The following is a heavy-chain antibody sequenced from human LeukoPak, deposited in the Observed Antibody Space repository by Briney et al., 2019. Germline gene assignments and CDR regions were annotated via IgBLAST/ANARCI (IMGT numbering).Heavy chain of an antibody. Sequence: SETLSLTCAVYGGSFSGYYWSWIRQPPGKGLEWIGEINHSGSTNYNPSLKSRVTISVDTSKNQFSLKLSSVTAADTAVYYCARDCSSTSCYFYYYGMDVWGKGTTATVSS. CDR2: INHSGST. CDR1: GGSFSGYY. CDR3: ARDCSSTSCYFYYYGMDV. D-gene: IGHD2-2*01. J-gene: IGHJ6*04. V-gene: IGHV4-34*01.